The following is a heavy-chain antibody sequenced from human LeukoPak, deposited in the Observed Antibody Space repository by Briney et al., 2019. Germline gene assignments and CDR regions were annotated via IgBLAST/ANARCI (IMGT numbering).Heavy chain of an antibody. CDR3: ARLLGESTIYDL. J-gene: IGHJ5*02. CDR2: IRQNGNEK. V-gene: IGHV3-7*01. D-gene: IGHD3-16*01. CDR1: EFTFNRHW. Sequence: GGSLRLSCVASEFTFNRHWMSWVRQAPGKGLEWVASIRQNGNEKYYLDSVRGRFIISRDNAEKSAPLQMSSLRDEDTAIYYCARLLGESTIYDLWGQGTLVTVSS.